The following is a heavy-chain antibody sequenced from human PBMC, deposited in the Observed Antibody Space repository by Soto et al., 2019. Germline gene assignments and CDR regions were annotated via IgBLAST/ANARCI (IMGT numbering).Heavy chain of an antibody. Sequence: SETLSLTCTVSGGSVSSGSYYWAWIRQPPGKGLEWIGYIYSSGSTNYNPSLKSRVTISVDTSKNQFSLKLSSVTAADTAVYYCAREAAWGQGTLVTVSS. CDR2: IYSSGST. J-gene: IGHJ5*02. CDR3: AREAA. CDR1: GGSVSSGSYY. V-gene: IGHV4-61*01.